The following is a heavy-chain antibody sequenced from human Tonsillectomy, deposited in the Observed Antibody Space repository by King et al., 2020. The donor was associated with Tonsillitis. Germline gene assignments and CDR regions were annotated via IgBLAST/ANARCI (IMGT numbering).Heavy chain of an antibody. CDR1: GGSISSYY. J-gene: IGHJ4*02. Sequence: VQLQESGPGLVKPSETLSLTCTVSGGSISSYYWGWIRQPPGKGLEWIGHIYYSGSTNYNPSLKSRVTISVDTSKNQFSLKLSSVTAADTARYYCARLGGYSSPFGYWGQGTLVTVSS. D-gene: IGHD6-25*01. V-gene: IGHV4-59*08. CDR3: ARLGGYSSPFGY. CDR2: IYYSGST.